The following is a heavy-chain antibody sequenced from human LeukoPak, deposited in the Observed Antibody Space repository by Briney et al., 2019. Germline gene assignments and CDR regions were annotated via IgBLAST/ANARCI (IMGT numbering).Heavy chain of an antibody. CDR2: IEQDGSEK. Sequence: PGGSLRLSCVASGFSFSRYWMSWVRQAPGKGLEWVANIEQDGSEKYYVDSVKGRFTISRDNAKNSLYLQMNSLRAEDTAVYYCARDRRPQWLVTLHYYYYMDVWGKGTTVTVSS. CDR1: GFSFSRYW. D-gene: IGHD6-19*01. J-gene: IGHJ6*03. V-gene: IGHV3-7*01. CDR3: ARDRRPQWLVTLHYYYYMDV.